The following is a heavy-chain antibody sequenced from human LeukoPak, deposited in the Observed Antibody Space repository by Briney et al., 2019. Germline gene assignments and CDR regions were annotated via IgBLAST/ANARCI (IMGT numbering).Heavy chain of an antibody. CDR2: INPSGGST. CDR1: GYTFTSYY. D-gene: IGHD2-2*01. CDR3: ARDYASVVPAVVYPSIYHYYYYYMDV. J-gene: IGHJ6*03. Sequence: ASVKVSCKASGYTFTSYYMHWVRQAPGQGLEWMGIINPSGGSTSYAQKFQGRVTMTRDMSTSTVYMELSSLRPEDTAVYYCARDYASVVPAVVYPSIYHYYYYYMDVWGKGTTVTVSS. V-gene: IGHV1-46*01.